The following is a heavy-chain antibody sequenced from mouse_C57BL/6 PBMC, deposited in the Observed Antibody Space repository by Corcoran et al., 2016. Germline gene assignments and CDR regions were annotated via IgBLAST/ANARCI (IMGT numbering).Heavy chain of an antibody. D-gene: IGHD2-13*01. CDR3: ARAVRHFDY. Sequence: DVQLQESGPGLVKPSQSLSLTCSVTGYSITSGYYWNWIRQFPGNKLEWMGYISYDGSNNYNPSLKNRISITRDTSKNQFFLKLNSVTTEDTATYYCARAVRHFDYWGQGTTLTVSS. CDR2: ISYDGSN. CDR1: GYSITSGYY. J-gene: IGHJ2*01. V-gene: IGHV3-6*01.